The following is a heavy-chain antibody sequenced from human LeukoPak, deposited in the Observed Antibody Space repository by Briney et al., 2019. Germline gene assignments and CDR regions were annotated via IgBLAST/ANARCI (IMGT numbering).Heavy chain of an antibody. Sequence: GGSLRLSCAASRFTFSTYSMNWVRQAPGKGLEWVSAISGSGGSTYYADSVKGRFTISRDNSKNTLYLQMNSLRAEDMAVYYCAKHYSSSTRFQDYWGQGTLATVSS. CDR2: ISGSGGST. V-gene: IGHV3-23*01. CDR3: AKHYSSSTRFQDY. J-gene: IGHJ4*02. CDR1: RFTFSTYS. D-gene: IGHD6-13*01.